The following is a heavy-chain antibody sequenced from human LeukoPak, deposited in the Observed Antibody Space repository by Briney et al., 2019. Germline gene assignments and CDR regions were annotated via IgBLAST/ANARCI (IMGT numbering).Heavy chain of an antibody. D-gene: IGHD3-22*01. Sequence: GGSLRLSCAASGFTFSSYAMSWVRQAPGKRLEWVSAISGSGGSTYYADSVRGRFTISRDNSKNTLYLQMNSLRAEDTAVYYCANSYDSSGPPIWGQGTLVTVSS. CDR2: ISGSGGST. CDR3: ANSYDSSGPPI. V-gene: IGHV3-23*01. J-gene: IGHJ4*02. CDR1: GFTFSSYA.